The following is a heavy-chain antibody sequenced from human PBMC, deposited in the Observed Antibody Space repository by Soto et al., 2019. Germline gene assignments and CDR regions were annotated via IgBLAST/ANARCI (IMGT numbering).Heavy chain of an antibody. CDR3: ARXGNYYDSSGYPHDAFDI. J-gene: IGHJ3*02. Sequence: GGSLRLSCAASGFTFSNYYMSWIRQAPGKGLEWVSYISSSGSTIYYADSVKGRFTISRDNAKNSLYLQMNSLRAEDTAVYYCARXGNYYDSSGYPHDAFDIWGPGTMVTVSS. CDR1: GFTFSNYY. CDR2: ISSSGSTI. D-gene: IGHD3-22*01. V-gene: IGHV3-11*01.